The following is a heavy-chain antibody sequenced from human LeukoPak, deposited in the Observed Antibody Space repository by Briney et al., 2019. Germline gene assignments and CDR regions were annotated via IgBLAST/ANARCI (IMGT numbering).Heavy chain of an antibody. D-gene: IGHD3-10*01. V-gene: IGHV4-61*02. CDR1: GGSISSGSYY. CDR3: AREEDTMVRGVPIGAFDI. CDR2: IYTSGST. Sequence: SQTLSLTCTVSGGSISSGSYYWSWIRQPAGKGLEWIGRIYTSGSTNYNPSLKSRVTISVDTSKNQFSLKLSSVTAADTAVYYCAREEDTMVRGVPIGAFDIWGQGTMVTVSS. J-gene: IGHJ3*02.